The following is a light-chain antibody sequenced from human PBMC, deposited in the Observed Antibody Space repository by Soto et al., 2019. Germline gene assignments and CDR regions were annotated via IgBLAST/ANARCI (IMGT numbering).Light chain of an antibody. Sequence: EIVLTQSPATLSLSPGERATLSCRASQSVSSYLAWYQQKPGQAPRLLIYDASNRATGIPARFSGSGSGTDFTLTISGLEPADFAVYYCQHSSNWPPITFGQGTRLEIK. V-gene: IGKV3-11*01. CDR3: QHSSNWPPIT. J-gene: IGKJ5*01. CDR2: DAS. CDR1: QSVSSY.